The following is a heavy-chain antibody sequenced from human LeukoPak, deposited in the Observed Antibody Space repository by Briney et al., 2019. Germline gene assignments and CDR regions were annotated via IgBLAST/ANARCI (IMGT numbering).Heavy chain of an antibody. V-gene: IGHV1-8*01. D-gene: IGHD4-17*01. CDR2: MSPNSGDT. CDR3: ARDQSPGTTVSAY. CDR1: GYTFTSYD. Sequence: GASVKVSCKASGYTFTSYDFNWVRQATGQRPEWMGWMSPNSGDTGYAQKFQDRVTMTRNTSISTAYMELSSLRSDDTAVYYCARDQSPGTTVSAYWGQGTLVTVSS. J-gene: IGHJ4*02.